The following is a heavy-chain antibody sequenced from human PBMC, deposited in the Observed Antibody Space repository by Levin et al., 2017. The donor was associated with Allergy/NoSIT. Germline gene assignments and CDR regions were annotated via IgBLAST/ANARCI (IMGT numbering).Heavy chain of an antibody. CDR2: IDWDDDK. J-gene: IGHJ3*02. CDR3: ARRHVIHGAFDI. Sequence: SGPTLVKPTQTLTLTCTFSGFSLSTSGMRVSWIRQPPGKALEWLARIDWDDDKFYSTSLKTRLTISKDTSKNQVGLTMTNMDPVDTATYYCARRHVIHGAFDIWGQGTMVTVSS. D-gene: IGHD5-18*01. CDR1: GFSLSTSGMR. V-gene: IGHV2-70*04.